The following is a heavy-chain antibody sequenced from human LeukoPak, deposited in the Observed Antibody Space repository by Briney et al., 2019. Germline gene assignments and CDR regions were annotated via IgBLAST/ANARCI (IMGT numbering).Heavy chain of an antibody. V-gene: IGHV4-59*01. CDR3: ARSSAYGGAFDI. D-gene: IGHD3-22*01. J-gene: IGHJ3*02. Sequence: SETLSLTCTVSGGSISSYYWSWIRQPSGKGLEWIGYIYYSGSTNYNPSLKSRVTISVDTSKNQFSLQLSSVTAADTAVYYCARSSAYGGAFDIWGQGTMVTVSS. CDR1: GGSISSYY. CDR2: IYYSGST.